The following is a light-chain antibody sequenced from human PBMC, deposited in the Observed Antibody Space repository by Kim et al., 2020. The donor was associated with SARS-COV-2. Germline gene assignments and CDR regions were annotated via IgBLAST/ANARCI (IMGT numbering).Light chain of an antibody. CDR1: QSVSSSY. CDR3: QQYGSSPLT. Sequence: ELVLTQSPGTLSLSPGERATLSCRASQSVSSSYLAWYQQKPGQAPRLIIYGASSRATGIPDRFSGSGSGTDFTLTISRLEPEDFAVYYCQQYGSSPLTFGGGTKVDIK. CDR2: GAS. V-gene: IGKV3-20*01. J-gene: IGKJ4*01.